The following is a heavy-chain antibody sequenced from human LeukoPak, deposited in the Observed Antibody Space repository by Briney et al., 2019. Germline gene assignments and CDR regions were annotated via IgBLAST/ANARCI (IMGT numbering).Heavy chain of an antibody. Sequence: PSETLSLTCTVSGGSISSYYWSWIRQPAGKGLEWIGRIYTSGSTNYNTSLKSRVTMSVDTSKNQFSLKLSSVTAADTAVYYCARGPLDFWSGYSNTAEYFQHWGQGTLVTVSS. J-gene: IGHJ1*01. CDR3: ARGPLDFWSGYSNTAEYFQH. V-gene: IGHV4-4*07. CDR1: GGSISSYY. CDR2: IYTSGST. D-gene: IGHD3-3*01.